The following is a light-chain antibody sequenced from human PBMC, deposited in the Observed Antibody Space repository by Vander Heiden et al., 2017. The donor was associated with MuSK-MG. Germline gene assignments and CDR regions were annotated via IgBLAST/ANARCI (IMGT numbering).Light chain of an antibody. CDR1: SSNIGAGYD. CDR3: QSYDSNLSGSTVV. CDR2: GNS. Sequence: QSVLTQPPSVSGAPGQRVTLSCIGSSSNIGAGYDVHWYQQLPGTAPKLLIYGNSNRPSGVPDRFSGSKSGTSASLAITGLQAEDEAEYYCQSYDSNLSGSTVVFGGGTKLTVL. V-gene: IGLV1-40*01. J-gene: IGLJ2*01.